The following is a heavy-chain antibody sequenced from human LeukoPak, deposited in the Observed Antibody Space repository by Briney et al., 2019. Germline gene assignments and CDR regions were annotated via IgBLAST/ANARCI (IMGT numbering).Heavy chain of an antibody. V-gene: IGHV1-18*01. D-gene: IGHD3-10*01. CDR2: ISAYNGNT. J-gene: IGHJ4*02. CDR3: AMLYGSGSLD. Sequence: ASVKVCCEASGYTYTSYGISWVRQAPGQGREWMGWISAYNGNTNYAQKLQGRVTMTTDTSTSTAYMELRSLRSDDTAVYYCAMLYGSGSLDWGQGTLVTVSS. CDR1: GYTYTSYG.